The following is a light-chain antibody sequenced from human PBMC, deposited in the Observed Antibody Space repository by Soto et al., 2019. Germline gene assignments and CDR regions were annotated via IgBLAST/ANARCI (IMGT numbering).Light chain of an antibody. V-gene: IGLV1-40*01. CDR1: SSNIGAGYD. CDR3: LSFDSSLSVV. J-gene: IGLJ2*01. CDR2: ANT. Sequence: QSVLTQPPSVSGAPGQRVTISCTGSSSNIGAGYDVHWYQQLPGRAPKLLIYANTNRPSGVPDRFSGSQSGTSASLAITGLQAEDEADYYCLSFDSSLSVVFGGGTKLTVL.